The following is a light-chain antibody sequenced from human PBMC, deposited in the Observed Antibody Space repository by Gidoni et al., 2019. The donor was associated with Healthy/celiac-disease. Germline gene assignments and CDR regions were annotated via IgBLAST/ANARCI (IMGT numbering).Light chain of an antibody. Sequence: EIVLTQSPATLSLSPGERATLSCRASQSVSSYLAWYQQKPGQAPRLLIYDASNRATGIPARFSGSGYGTDFTLTISSREPEDFAVYYCQKRSNWPLTFXGXTKVEIK. CDR2: DAS. CDR1: QSVSSY. V-gene: IGKV3-11*01. J-gene: IGKJ4*01. CDR3: QKRSNWPLT.